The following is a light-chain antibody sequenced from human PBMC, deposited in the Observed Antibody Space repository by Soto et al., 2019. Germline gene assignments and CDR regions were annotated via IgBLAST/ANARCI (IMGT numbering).Light chain of an antibody. CDR1: QSVSSSY. Sequence: IVLTQSPGTLSLSPGERATLSCRASQSVSSSYLAWYQQKPGPAPSLLIYGASSSATIIPDRFSGSGSGTDFTLTISRLEPEDFAVYYCQQYGSSPKTFGQGTKVDIK. CDR2: GAS. V-gene: IGKV3-20*01. J-gene: IGKJ1*01. CDR3: QQYGSSPKT.